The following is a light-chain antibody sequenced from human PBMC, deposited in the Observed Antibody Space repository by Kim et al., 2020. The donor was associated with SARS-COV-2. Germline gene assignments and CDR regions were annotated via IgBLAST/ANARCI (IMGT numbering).Light chain of an antibody. J-gene: IGKJ4*01. CDR3: QQRSNWRST. CDR2: DAS. V-gene: IGKV3-11*01. CDR1: QSVNRY. Sequence: EIVLTQSPATLSLSPGERATLSCRASQSVNRYLAWYQQKPGQAPRLLIYDASNRATGIPARFSGSGSGTDFTLTISSLEPEDFAVYYCQQRSNWRSTFGGGTKVDIK.